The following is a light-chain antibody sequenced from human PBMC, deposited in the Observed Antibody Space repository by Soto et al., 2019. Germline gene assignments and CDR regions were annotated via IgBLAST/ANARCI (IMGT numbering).Light chain of an antibody. CDR2: DAS. CDR3: QQYNSYSET. V-gene: IGKV1-5*01. Sequence: DIQVTQSPSTPSASVGDRVTITCRASQSISSWLAWYQQKPGKAPKLLIYDASSLESGVPSRFSGSGSGTEFTLTISSLQPDDFATYYCQQYNSYSETFGQGTKVDIK. J-gene: IGKJ1*01. CDR1: QSISSW.